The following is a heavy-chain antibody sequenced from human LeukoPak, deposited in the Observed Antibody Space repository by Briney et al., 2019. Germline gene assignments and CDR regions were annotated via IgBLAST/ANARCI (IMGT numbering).Heavy chain of an antibody. Sequence: GSLRLSCAASGFTFSSYAMNWVRQTPGKGLEWVSYISTSGHTIYYADSVKGRFTISRDNANNSLYLQMNSLRAEDTAVYYCARPTASYGDNSRGIDYWGQGTLVTVSS. D-gene: IGHD4/OR15-4a*01. CDR3: ARPTASYGDNSRGIDY. V-gene: IGHV3-48*01. J-gene: IGHJ4*02. CDR2: ISTSGHTI. CDR1: GFTFSSYA.